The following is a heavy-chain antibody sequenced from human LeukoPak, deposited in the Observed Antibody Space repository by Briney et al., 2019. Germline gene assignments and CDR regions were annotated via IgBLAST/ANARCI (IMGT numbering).Heavy chain of an antibody. CDR1: GFTFSSYS. CDR2: ISSSSSYI. V-gene: IGHV3-21*01. D-gene: IGHD3-22*01. Sequence: GGSLRLSCAASGFTFSSYSMNWVRQAPGKGLEWVSSISSSSSYIYYADSVKGRFTISRDNSKNTLYLQMNSLRAEDTAVYYCAKDRPRRYYYDSSGYPDYWGQGTLVTVSS. CDR3: AKDRPRRYYYDSSGYPDY. J-gene: IGHJ4*02.